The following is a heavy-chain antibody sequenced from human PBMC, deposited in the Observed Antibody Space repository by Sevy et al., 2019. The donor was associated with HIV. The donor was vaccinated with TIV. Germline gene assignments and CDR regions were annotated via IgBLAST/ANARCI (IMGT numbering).Heavy chain of an antibody. D-gene: IGHD3-16*01. V-gene: IGHV6-1*01. CDR1: GDSVSSNSAV. CDR2: TYYRSKWYN. CDR3: ARKDDSVGSFDI. J-gene: IGHJ3*02. Sequence: QTLSLTCAISGDSVSSNSAVWNWIRQSPSRGLEWLARTYYRSKWYNDYTVSVKSRITINPDTSKNQFSLQLNSVTPEDTAMYYCARKDDSVGSFDIWGQGTMVTVSS.